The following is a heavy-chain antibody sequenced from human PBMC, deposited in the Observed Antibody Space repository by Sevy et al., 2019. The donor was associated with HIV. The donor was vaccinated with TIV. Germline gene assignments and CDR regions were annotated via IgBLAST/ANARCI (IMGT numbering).Heavy chain of an antibody. V-gene: IGHV4-38-2*02. CDR3: ARVDRGPRWYKGLGAFDI. Sequence: SETLSLTCTVSGYSISSGYYWGWIRQPPGKGLEWIGSIYHSGSTYYNPSLKSRVTISVDTSKNQFSLKLSSVTAADTAVYYCARVDRGPRWYKGLGAFDIWGQGTMVTVSS. D-gene: IGHD6-13*01. J-gene: IGHJ3*02. CDR2: IYHSGST. CDR1: GYSISSGYY.